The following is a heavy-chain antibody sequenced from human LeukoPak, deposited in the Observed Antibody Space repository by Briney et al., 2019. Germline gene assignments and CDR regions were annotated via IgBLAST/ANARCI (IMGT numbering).Heavy chain of an antibody. D-gene: IGHD5-12*01. CDR3: ARQPSYVGGYDSWYFDY. Sequence: ASVKVSCKASGYTFTSYAIHWVRQAPGQRLEWMGWINAGNGNTKYSQEFQGRVTITRDISASTAYMELRSLRSDDTAVYYCARQPSYVGGYDSWYFDYWGQGTLVTVSS. CDR1: GYTFTSYA. V-gene: IGHV1-3*01. J-gene: IGHJ4*02. CDR2: INAGNGNT.